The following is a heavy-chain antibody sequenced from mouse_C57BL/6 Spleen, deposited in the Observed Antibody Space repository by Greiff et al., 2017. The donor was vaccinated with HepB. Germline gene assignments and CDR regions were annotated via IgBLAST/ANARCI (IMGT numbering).Heavy chain of an antibody. J-gene: IGHJ4*01. CDR2: ISYDGSN. CDR1: GYSITSGYY. Sequence: EVQLQQSGPGLVKPSQSLSLTCSVTGYSITSGYYWNWIRQFPGNKLEWMGYISYDGSNNYNPSLKNRISITRDTSKNQFFLKLNSVTTEDTATYYCAREAVWYREMDYWGQGTSVTVSS. V-gene: IGHV3-6*01. D-gene: IGHD2-10*02. CDR3: AREAVWYREMDY.